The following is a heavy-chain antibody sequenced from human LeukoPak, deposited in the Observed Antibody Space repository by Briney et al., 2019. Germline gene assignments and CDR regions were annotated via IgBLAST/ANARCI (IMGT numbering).Heavy chain of an antibody. D-gene: IGHD3-10*01. J-gene: IGHJ3*02. Sequence: PGGSLRLSCAASGFTFSSYAMSWVRQAPGKGLEWVSAISGSGGSTYYADSVKGRFTISRDNSKNTLYLQMNSPRAEDTAVYYCAKGLKGLWFEEYFPPNPVAFDIWGQGTMVTVSS. V-gene: IGHV3-23*01. CDR3: AKGLKGLWFEEYFPPNPVAFDI. CDR2: ISGSGGST. CDR1: GFTFSSYA.